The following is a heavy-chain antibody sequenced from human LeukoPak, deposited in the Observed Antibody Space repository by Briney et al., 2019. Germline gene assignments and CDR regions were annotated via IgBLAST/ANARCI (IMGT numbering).Heavy chain of an antibody. CDR3: ARVQGGHIVVVTAFFDSFDI. D-gene: IGHD2-21*02. Sequence: GGSLRFSCASSSFTFSCYWRSWLRQAPGKGLEWVANNEQDGSNKYYVYSVKGRFTISRDNANTSLFLQRNSMRADDAAEYYGARVQGGHIVVVTAFFDSFDIWGQGTMVTVSS. CDR1: SFTFSCYW. J-gene: IGHJ3*02. CDR2: NEQDGSNK. V-gene: IGHV3-7*01.